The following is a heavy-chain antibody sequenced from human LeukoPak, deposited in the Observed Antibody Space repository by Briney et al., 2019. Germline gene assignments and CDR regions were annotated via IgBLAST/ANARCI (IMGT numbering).Heavy chain of an antibody. J-gene: IGHJ6*02. D-gene: IGHD3-3*01. CDR2: ISGSGGST. CDR3: AKGPSLRFYGMDV. V-gene: IGHV3-23*01. Sequence: GGSLRLSCEASGFTFSSYAMSWVRQAPGKGLEWVSAISGSGGSTHYADSVKGRFTISRDNSKNTLYLQMNSLRAEDTAVYYCAKGPSLRFYGMDVWGQGTTVTVSS. CDR1: GFTFSSYA.